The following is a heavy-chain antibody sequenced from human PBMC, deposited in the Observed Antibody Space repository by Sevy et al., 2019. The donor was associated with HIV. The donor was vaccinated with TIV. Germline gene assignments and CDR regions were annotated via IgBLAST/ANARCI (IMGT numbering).Heavy chain of an antibody. Sequence: SETLSLTCTVSGGSISSYYWSWIRQPAGKGLEWIGRIYTSGSTNYNPSLKSRVTMSVDTSKNQFSLKLSSVTAADTVVYYCAGSYYNVNYYYYGMDVWGQGTTVTVSS. D-gene: IGHD3-10*01. CDR2: IYTSGST. CDR1: GGSISSYY. V-gene: IGHV4-4*07. CDR3: AGSYYNVNYYYYGMDV. J-gene: IGHJ6*02.